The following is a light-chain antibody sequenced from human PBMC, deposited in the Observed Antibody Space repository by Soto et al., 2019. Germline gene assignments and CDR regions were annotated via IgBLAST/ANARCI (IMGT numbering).Light chain of an antibody. Sequence: EFVLTQSPGTLSLSPGGRATLSCRASQSLANSFIAWYQQKPGQAPRLLIYDTSSRASGIPARFSGSGSGTDFTLPTSRLETEDFAVSYCQQYGTSEIIFGQGTRLEI. CDR3: QQYGTSEII. CDR2: DTS. J-gene: IGKJ5*01. CDR1: QSLANSF. V-gene: IGKV3-20*01.